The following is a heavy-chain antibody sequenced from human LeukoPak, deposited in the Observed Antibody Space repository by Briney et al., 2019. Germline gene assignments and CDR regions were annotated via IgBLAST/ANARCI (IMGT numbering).Heavy chain of an antibody. V-gene: IGHV4-34*01. Sequence: PSETLSLTCAVYGGSFSGYYWSWIRQPPGKGLEWIGEINHSGSTNYNPSLKSRVTISVDTSKNQFSLKLSSVTAADTAVYYCARHGSSSWSYFDYWGQGTLVTVSS. D-gene: IGHD6-13*01. J-gene: IGHJ4*02. CDR2: INHSGST. CDR1: GGSFSGYY. CDR3: ARHGSSSWSYFDY.